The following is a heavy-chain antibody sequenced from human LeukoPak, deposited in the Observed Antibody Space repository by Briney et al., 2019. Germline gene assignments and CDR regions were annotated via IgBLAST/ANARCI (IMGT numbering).Heavy chain of an antibody. CDR1: GGSISSSSYY. V-gene: IGHV4-39*01. D-gene: IGHD3-22*01. CDR2: IYYSGST. J-gene: IGHJ1*01. CDR3: ARSLRSGYSP. Sequence: SETLSLTCTVSGGSISSSSYYWGWIRQPPGKGLEWIGSIYYSGSTYYNPSLKSRVTISVDTSKNQFSLKLSSVTAADTAVYYCARSLRSGYSPWGQGTLVTVSS.